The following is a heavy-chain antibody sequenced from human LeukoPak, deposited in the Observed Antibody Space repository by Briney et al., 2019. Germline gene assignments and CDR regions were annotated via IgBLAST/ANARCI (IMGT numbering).Heavy chain of an antibody. CDR3: ARGVVGEDY. CDR1: GYTYTNYG. J-gene: IGHJ4*02. D-gene: IGHD1-26*01. CDR2: ISGYNGHT. V-gene: IGHV1-18*01. Sequence: ASVKVSCKASGYTYTNYGISWVRQAPGQGLEWMGWISGYNGHTNYAQKLQGRVTMTTHTSTSTAYMELSSLRSEDTAVYYCARGVVGEDYWGQGTLVTVSS.